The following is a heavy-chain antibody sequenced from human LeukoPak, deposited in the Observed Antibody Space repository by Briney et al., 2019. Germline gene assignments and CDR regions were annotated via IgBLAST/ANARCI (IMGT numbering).Heavy chain of an antibody. J-gene: IGHJ4*02. Sequence: SETLSLTCTVSGGSISSYYWSWVRQPPGKGLEWIGYIYYSGSTNYNPSLKSRVTISVDTSKNQFSLKLSSVTAADTAVYYCARAEGQVTPHFDYWGQGTLVTVSS. CDR2: IYYSGST. CDR3: ARAEGQVTPHFDY. D-gene: IGHD3/OR15-3a*01. CDR1: GGSISSYY. V-gene: IGHV4-59*01.